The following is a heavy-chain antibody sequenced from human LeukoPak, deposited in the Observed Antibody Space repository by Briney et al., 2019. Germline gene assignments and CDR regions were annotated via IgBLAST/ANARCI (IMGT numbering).Heavy chain of an antibody. CDR1: GFTFDDYA. Sequence: GGSLRLSCAASGFTFDDYAMHWVRQAPGKGLEWVSGISWNSGSIGYADSVKGRFTISRDNAKNSLYLQMNSLRAEDTALYYCAIGYSSGWPPYYWGQGTLVTVSS. D-gene: IGHD6-19*01. CDR2: ISWNSGSI. J-gene: IGHJ4*02. CDR3: AIGYSSGWPPYY. V-gene: IGHV3-9*01.